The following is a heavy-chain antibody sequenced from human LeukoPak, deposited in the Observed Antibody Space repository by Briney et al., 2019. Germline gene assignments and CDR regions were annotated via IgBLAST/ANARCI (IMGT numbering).Heavy chain of an antibody. D-gene: IGHD5-24*01. Sequence: SVKVSCKASGGTFSSYAISWVRQAPGQGLEWVGGIIPIFGTANYAQKFQGRVTITTDESTSTAYMELSSLRSEDTAVYYCARARRDGYNLRLDYWGQGTLVTVSS. J-gene: IGHJ4*02. CDR1: GGTFSSYA. CDR2: IIPIFGTA. V-gene: IGHV1-69*05. CDR3: ARARRDGYNLRLDY.